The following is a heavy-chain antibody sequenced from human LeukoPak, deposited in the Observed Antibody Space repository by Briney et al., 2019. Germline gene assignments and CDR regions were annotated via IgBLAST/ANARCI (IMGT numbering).Heavy chain of an antibody. D-gene: IGHD3-3*01. CDR1: GFTFSSYG. V-gene: IGHV3-21*01. Sequence: PGGSLRLSCAASGFTFSSYGMNWVRQAPGKGLEWVSSISNSSSYINYADSVQGRFTISRDNAKTSVYLQMNSLRAEDTALYYCARSLRPFGVVPNDAFNIWGQGTMVTVSS. CDR3: ARSLRPFGVVPNDAFNI. CDR2: ISNSSSYI. J-gene: IGHJ3*02.